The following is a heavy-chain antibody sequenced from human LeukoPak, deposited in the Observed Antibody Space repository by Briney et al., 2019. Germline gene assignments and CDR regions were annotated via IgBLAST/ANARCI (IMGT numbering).Heavy chain of an antibody. J-gene: IGHJ4*02. Sequence: GGSLRLSCAASGFTFSSYGMHWVRQAPGKGLEWVAVISYDGSNKYYADSVKGRFTISRDNSKNTLYLQMNSLRAEDTAVYYCAKDLFVVTAIPEWDYWGQGTLVTVSS. D-gene: IGHD2-21*02. CDR2: ISYDGSNK. CDR1: GFTFSSYG. V-gene: IGHV3-30*18. CDR3: AKDLFVVTAIPEWDY.